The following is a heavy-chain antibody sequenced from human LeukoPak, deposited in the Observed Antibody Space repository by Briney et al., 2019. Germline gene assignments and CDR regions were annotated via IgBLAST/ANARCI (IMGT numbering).Heavy chain of an antibody. J-gene: IGHJ3*02. CDR1: GYSFTDKY. Sequence: ASVKVSCKASGYSFTDKYMHWVRQAPGQGPEWIGLINPSGAGTNYAQRFQGRVSVTRDTSTTTVYMELSTLRSDDTAVYYCARAPPYMGTYGGATLDIWGQGTMVTVSS. CDR2: INPSGAGT. D-gene: IGHD1-26*01. V-gene: IGHV1-46*01. CDR3: ARAPPYMGTYGGATLDI.